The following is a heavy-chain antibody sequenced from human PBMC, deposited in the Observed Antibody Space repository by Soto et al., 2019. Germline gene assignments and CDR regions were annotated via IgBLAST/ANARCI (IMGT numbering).Heavy chain of an antibody. CDR3: VREDDGGDRDYYGLDV. Sequence: QVQLQESGPGLVRPSQTLSLTCTVSGGSISSDHYHWTWIRQTPGKALEWIGYIHYSGSVSYNPSLQSRVTMSVDTSKNLFSLKLSSVTAADTAVYFCVREDDGGDRDYYGLDVWGQGPTVTVSS. CDR2: IHYSGSV. CDR1: GGSISSDHYH. D-gene: IGHD4-17*01. V-gene: IGHV4-30-4*01. J-gene: IGHJ6*02.